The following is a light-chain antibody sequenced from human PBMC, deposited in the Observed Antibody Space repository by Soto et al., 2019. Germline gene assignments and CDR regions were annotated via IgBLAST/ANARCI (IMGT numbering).Light chain of an antibody. Sequence: EIVLTQSPGTLSLSPGERATLSCRASQSVSSNYLAWYQQKPGQAPRLLIYGASSRATGIPDRFSGSGSGTDFTLTISRLAHEDFAVYYCQQYGSSRTFGRGTKVEIK. CDR1: QSVSSNY. J-gene: IGKJ1*01. CDR2: GAS. V-gene: IGKV3-20*01. CDR3: QQYGSSRT.